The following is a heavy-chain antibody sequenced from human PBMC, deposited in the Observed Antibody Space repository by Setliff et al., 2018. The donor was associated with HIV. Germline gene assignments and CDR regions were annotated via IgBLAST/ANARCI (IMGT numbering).Heavy chain of an antibody. CDR2: IYYSGST. V-gene: IGHV4-39*02. Sequence: SETLSLTCTVSGGSISSGSYSWGWIRQPPGKGLEWIGSIYYSGSTYYNPSLKSRVTISVDTSKKQFSLKLSSVTAADAAVYFCAREGRGDPAVATTRIDYWGQGKLVTVSS. CDR3: AREGRGDPAVATTRIDY. D-gene: IGHD1-1*01. J-gene: IGHJ4*02. CDR1: GGSISSGSYS.